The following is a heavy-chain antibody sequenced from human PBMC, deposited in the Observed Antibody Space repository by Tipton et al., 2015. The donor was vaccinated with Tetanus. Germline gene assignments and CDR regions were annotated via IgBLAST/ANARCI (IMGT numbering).Heavy chain of an antibody. CDR1: GDSISRSGYF. Sequence: TLSLTCTVSGDSISRSGYFWGWIRQTLGQGLEWIGTIDNGGGTYYNPSLKSRLTISADTSKTQLSLTLTSVTAADTAIYYCVRDFGDARTDYWGQGTLVTVSS. CDR3: VRDFGDARTDY. V-gene: IGHV4-39*01. J-gene: IGHJ4*02. CDR2: IDNGGGT. D-gene: IGHD4-17*01.